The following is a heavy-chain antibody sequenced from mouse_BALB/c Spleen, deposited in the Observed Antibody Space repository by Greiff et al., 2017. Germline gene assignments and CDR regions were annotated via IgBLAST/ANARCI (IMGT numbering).Heavy chain of an antibody. D-gene: IGHD4-1*01. CDR2: IYPGNSDT. J-gene: IGHJ4*01. CDR1: GYSFTSYW. V-gene: IGHV1-5*01. Sequence: VQLKQSGTVLARPGASVKMSCKASGYSFTSYWMHWVKQRPGQGLEWIGAIYPGNSDTCYNQKFKGKSKLTAVTSDSTAYLELSSLTNEDSAVDDGTRGLDGGFDYAMEYWGQGTSVTVSS. CDR3: TRGLDGGFDYAMEY.